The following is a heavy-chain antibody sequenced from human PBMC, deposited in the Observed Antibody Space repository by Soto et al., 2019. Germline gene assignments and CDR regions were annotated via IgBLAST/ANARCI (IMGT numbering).Heavy chain of an antibody. D-gene: IGHD4-17*01. V-gene: IGHV1-3*01. CDR1: GYTFTSYA. CDR3: ARPVLFWVTTVGAYYFDY. Sequence: ASVKVSCKASGYTFTSYAMHWVRQAPGQRLEWMGWINAGNGNTKYSQKFQGRVTITRDTSASTAYMELSSLRSEDTAVYYCARPVLFWVTTVGAYYFDYWGQGTLVTVSS. J-gene: IGHJ4*02. CDR2: INAGNGNT.